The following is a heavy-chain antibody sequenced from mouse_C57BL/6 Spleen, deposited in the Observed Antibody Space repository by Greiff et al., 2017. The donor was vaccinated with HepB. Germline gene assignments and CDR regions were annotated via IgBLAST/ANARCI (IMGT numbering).Heavy chain of an antibody. D-gene: IGHD1-1*01. CDR3: ARDSRCYGSFDY. CDR1: GYTFTSYW. V-gene: IGHV1-72*01. Sequence: QVQLQQSGAELVKPGASVKLSCKASGYTFTSYWMHWVKQRPGRGLEWIGRLDPNSGGTKYTEKFKSKATLTVDKHSSTAYMQLSSLTSEDSAVLYCARDSRCYGSFDYCGQGTTLTVSS. J-gene: IGHJ2*01. CDR2: LDPNSGGT.